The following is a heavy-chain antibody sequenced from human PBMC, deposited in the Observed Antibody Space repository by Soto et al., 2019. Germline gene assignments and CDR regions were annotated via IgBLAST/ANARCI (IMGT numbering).Heavy chain of an antibody. CDR2: IYYSGST. Sequence: SETLSLTCTVSGGSISSYYWSWIRQPPGKGLEWIGYIYYSGSTNYNPSLKSRVTISVDTSKNQFSLKLSSVTAADTAVYYCARGDYDSSGYPYVDYWGQGTLVTVSS. J-gene: IGHJ4*02. CDR3: ARGDYDSSGYPYVDY. CDR1: GGSISSYY. D-gene: IGHD3-22*01. V-gene: IGHV4-59*01.